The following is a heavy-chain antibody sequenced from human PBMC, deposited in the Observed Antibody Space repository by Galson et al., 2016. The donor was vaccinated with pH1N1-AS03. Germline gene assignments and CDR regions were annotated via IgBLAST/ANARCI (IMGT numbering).Heavy chain of an antibody. V-gene: IGHV4-59*01. CDR3: ARLGGHFYASATYDPQGFDS. J-gene: IGHJ5*01. CDR1: GGSLRTSY. Sequence: LTCTVSGGSLRTSYWSWIRQSPGKGLEWIGFIYHSGRTTYNPSLKSRVSMSVDRSKNQFSLKLTSVTAADMATYYWARLGGHFYASATYDPQGFDSWGRGTLFTVSS. CDR2: IYHSGRT. D-gene: IGHD2-15*01.